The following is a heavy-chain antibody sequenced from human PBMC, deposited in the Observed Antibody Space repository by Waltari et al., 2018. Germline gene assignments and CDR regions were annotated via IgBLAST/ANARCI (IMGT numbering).Heavy chain of an antibody. V-gene: IGHV3-33*01. CDR2: IWSDGSNK. CDR3: ARDQWDSSGSLGDY. D-gene: IGHD3-22*01. CDR1: GFTFSTYG. Sequence: QAHLVESGGGVVQPGRSLRLSCAASGFTFSTYGMHWVRQAPGKGLEWVAVIWSDGSNKYYADSVKGRFTISRENSKNTLYLQMNWLRGEDTAVYYCARDQWDSSGSLGDYWGQGTVVTVSS. J-gene: IGHJ4*02.